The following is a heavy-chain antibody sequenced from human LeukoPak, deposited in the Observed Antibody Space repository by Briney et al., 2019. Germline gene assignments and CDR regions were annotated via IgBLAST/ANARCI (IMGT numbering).Heavy chain of an antibody. CDR1: GGTFSSYA. D-gene: IGHD1-1*01. CDR3: ARVPFSTTGTPRTEVDY. Sequence: SVKVSCKASGGTFSSYAISWVRQAPGQGLEWMGGIIPIFGTANYAQKFQGRVTITTDESTSTAYMELSSLRSEDTAVYYCARVPFSTTGTPRTEVDYWGQGTLVTVSS. CDR2: IIPIFGTA. J-gene: IGHJ4*02. V-gene: IGHV1-69*05.